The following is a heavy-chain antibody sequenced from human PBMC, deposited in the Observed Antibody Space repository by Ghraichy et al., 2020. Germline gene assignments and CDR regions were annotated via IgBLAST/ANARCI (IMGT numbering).Heavy chain of an antibody. CDR2: IYYSGST. CDR1: GGSVSSGSYY. D-gene: IGHD5-18*01. J-gene: IGHJ4*02. CDR3: ARESGGSGYRYGLYNYFDY. Sequence: SETLSLTCTVSGGSVSSGSYYWIWIRQPPGKELVWNGYIYYSGSTNYNPTLKIPVTISVDTSKNQFSLKLSSVTAADTAVYYCARESGGSGYRYGLYNYFDYWGPGTLVTVSP. V-gene: IGHV4-61*01.